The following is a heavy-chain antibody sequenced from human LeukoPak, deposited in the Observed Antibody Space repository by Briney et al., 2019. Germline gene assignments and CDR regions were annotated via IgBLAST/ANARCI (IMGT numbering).Heavy chain of an antibody. CDR1: GGTFYSYV. CDR2: MNPNSGDT. D-gene: IGHD6-19*01. Sequence: ASVKVSCKAPGGTFYSYVISWVRQATGQGLEWMGWMNPNSGDTGYAQKFQDRVTITRNTSISTAYMELTSLRSEDTAVYYCARGPSAWYSLTLWGQGTLVTVSS. CDR3: ARGPSAWYSLTL. J-gene: IGHJ4*02. V-gene: IGHV1-8*03.